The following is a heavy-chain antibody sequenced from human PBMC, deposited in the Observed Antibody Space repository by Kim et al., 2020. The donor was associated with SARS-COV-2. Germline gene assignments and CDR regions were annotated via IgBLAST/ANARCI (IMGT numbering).Heavy chain of an antibody. J-gene: IGHJ6*02. D-gene: IGHD2-8*02. CDR2: ISGSGGST. CDR3: AKVRARLLGYYYYGMDV. V-gene: IGHV3-23*01. CDR1: GFTFSSYA. Sequence: EGSLRLSCAASGFTFSSYAMSWVRQAPGKGLEWVSAISGSGGSTYYADSVKGRFTISRDNSKNTLYLQMNSLRAEDTAVYYCAKVRARLLGYYYYGMDVWGQGTTVTVSS.